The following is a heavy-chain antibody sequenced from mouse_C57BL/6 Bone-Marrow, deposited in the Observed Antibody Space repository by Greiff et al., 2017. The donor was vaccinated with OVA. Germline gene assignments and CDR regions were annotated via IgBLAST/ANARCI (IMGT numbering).Heavy chain of an antibody. CDR2: IYPGGGYT. J-gene: IGHJ3*01. CDR1: GYTFTNYW. D-gene: IGHD2-14*01. CDR3: ARKEGYSAWFAY. Sequence: VQLQESGAELVRPGPSVKMSCKASGYTFTNYWIGWAKQRPGHGLEWIGDIYPGGGYTNYNEKFKGKATLTADKSSSTAYMQFSSLTSEDSAIYYCARKEGYSAWFAYWGQGTLVTVSA. V-gene: IGHV1-63*01.